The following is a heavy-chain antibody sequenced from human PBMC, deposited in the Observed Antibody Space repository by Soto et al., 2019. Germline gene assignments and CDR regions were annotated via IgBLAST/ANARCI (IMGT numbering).Heavy chain of an antibody. Sequence: PSETLSLTCAVSGGSISSSNWWSWVRQPPGKGLEWIGEIYHSGSTNYNPSLKSRVTISVDKSKNQFSLKLSSVTAADTAVYYCARRFGRAAGGGKGVRYCSSTSCYTAPYYYGMDVWGQGTTVTVSS. V-gene: IGHV4-4*02. D-gene: IGHD2-2*02. CDR1: GGSISSSNW. CDR3: ARRFGRAAGGGKGVRYCSSTSCYTAPYYYGMDV. J-gene: IGHJ6*02. CDR2: IYHSGST.